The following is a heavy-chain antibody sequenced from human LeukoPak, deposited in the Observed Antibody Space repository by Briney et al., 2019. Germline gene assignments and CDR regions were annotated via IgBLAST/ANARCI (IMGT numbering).Heavy chain of an antibody. CDR3: AKDARYSSSWNWFDP. CDR2: ISGDGGST. D-gene: IGHD6-13*01. J-gene: IGHJ5*02. CDR1: GFTFDDYA. Sequence: PGGSLRLSCAASGFTFDDYAMHWVRQAPGKGLEWVSLISGDGGSTYYADSVKGRFTISRDNSKNSLYLQMSSLRTEDTALYYCAKDARYSSSWNWFDPWGQGTLVTVSS. V-gene: IGHV3-43*02.